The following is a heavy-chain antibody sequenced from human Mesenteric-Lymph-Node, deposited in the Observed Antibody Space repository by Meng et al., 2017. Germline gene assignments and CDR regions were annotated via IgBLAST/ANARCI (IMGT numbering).Heavy chain of an antibody. Sequence: SETLSLTCTVSGGSISSSSYYWGWIRQPPGKGLEWIGSIHYSGITYYKPSLTSRVTISVDTSKNQFSLNLSSVTAAETAVYYCARDSRMYCSSTSCYGDDYWGRGTLVTVSS. V-gene: IGHV4-39*07. J-gene: IGHJ4*02. CDR2: IHYSGIT. CDR1: GGSISSSSYY. D-gene: IGHD2-2*01. CDR3: ARDSRMYCSSTSCYGDDY.